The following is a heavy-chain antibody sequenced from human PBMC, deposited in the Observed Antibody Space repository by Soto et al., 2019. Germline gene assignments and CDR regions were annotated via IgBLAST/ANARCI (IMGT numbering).Heavy chain of an antibody. CDR2: INAGNGNT. V-gene: IGHV1-3*01. CDR1: GYTFTSYA. Sequence: ASVKVSCKASGYTFTSYAMHWVRQAPGQRLEWMGWINAGNGNTKYSQKFQGRVTITRDTSASTAYMELSSLRSEDTAVYYCAIVSITMVRGVITHNGPFDYWGQGTLVTVSS. D-gene: IGHD3-10*01. CDR3: AIVSITMVRGVITHNGPFDY. J-gene: IGHJ4*02.